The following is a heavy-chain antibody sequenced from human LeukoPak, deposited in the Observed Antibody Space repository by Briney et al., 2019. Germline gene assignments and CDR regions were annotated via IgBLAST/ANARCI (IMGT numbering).Heavy chain of an antibody. CDR1: GFTFSNYV. D-gene: IGHD7-27*01. Sequence: GGSLRLSCAASGFTFSNYVMNWVRQAPGKGLEWVSSITGSGGTTNHADSVKGRFTISRDNSKNTLYLQMNSLRAEDTAIYYCAKDGPDWGSYFDCWGQGTLVTVSS. V-gene: IGHV3-23*01. CDR3: AKDGPDWGSYFDC. CDR2: ITGSGGTT. J-gene: IGHJ4*02.